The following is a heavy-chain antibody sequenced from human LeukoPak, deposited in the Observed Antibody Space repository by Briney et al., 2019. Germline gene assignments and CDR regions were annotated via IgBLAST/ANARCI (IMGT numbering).Heavy chain of an antibody. D-gene: IGHD3/OR15-3a*01. CDR2: IYYSGNP. J-gene: IGHJ4*02. CDR3: ASQLDTTGYYTGFIDS. V-gene: IGHV4-39*01. Sequence: PSETLSLTCTVSGGSISNSSYYRAWIRQPPGKGLEWIGSIYYSGNPFYNPSLKSRVTILVDTSNNQFSLEVDSVTAADTAMYYCASQLDTTGYYTGFIDSWGQGALVTVSS. CDR1: GGSISNSSYY.